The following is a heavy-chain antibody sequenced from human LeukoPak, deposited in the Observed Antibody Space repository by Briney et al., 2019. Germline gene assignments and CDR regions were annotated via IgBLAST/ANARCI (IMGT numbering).Heavy chain of an antibody. J-gene: IGHJ4*02. D-gene: IGHD1-26*01. CDR3: ARFAIVGADFDY. Sequence: GGSPRLSCAASGFTFSSYSMNWVRQAPGKGLEWVSSISSSSSYIYYADSVKGRFTISRDNAKNSLYLQMNSLRAEDTAVYYCARFAIVGADFDYWGQGTLVTVSS. CDR1: GFTFSSYS. CDR2: ISSSSSYI. V-gene: IGHV3-21*01.